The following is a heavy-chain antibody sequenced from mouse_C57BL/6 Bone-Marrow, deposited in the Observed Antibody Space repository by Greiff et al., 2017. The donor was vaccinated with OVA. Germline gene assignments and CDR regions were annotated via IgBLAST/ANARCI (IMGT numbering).Heavy chain of an antibody. CDR3: ARGYYGSSAAWFAY. D-gene: IGHD1-1*01. Sequence: ESGPGLVKPSQSLSLTCSVTGYSITSGYYWNWIRQFPGNKLEWMGYISYDGSNKYNPSLKNRIAITRDTSNNQFFLKLNSVTTEDTATYYCARGYYGSSAAWFAYWGQGTLVTVSA. J-gene: IGHJ3*01. CDR2: ISYDGSN. CDR1: GYSITSGYY. V-gene: IGHV3-6*01.